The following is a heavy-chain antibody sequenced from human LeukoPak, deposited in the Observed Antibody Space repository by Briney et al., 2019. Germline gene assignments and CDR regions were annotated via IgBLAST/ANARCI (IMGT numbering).Heavy chain of an antibody. Sequence: GGSLRLSCSASGFTFNNYWMHWVRQAPGKGLVWVSRVAPDGTTPNSADSVKGRFTISRDSAKNTLYLQMNSLRVEDTAVYYCARTTKGVATIDYWGQGTLVAVSS. V-gene: IGHV3-74*01. CDR2: VAPDGTTP. CDR1: GFTFNNYW. CDR3: ARTTKGVATIDY. J-gene: IGHJ4*02. D-gene: IGHD5-12*01.